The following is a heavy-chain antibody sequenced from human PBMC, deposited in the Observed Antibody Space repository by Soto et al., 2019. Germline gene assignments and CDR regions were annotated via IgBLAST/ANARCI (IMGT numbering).Heavy chain of an antibody. Sequence: PSETLSLTCTVSGGSIRSGGYYWSWIRQHPGKGLEWIGYIYYSGSTYYNPSLKSRVTISVDTSKNQFSLKLSSVTAADTAVYYCARAGLGYCTNGVCPTIDYWGQGTQVPVSA. J-gene: IGHJ4*02. CDR1: GGSIRSGGYY. D-gene: IGHD2-8*01. V-gene: IGHV4-31*03. CDR3: ARAGLGYCTNGVCPTIDY. CDR2: IYYSGST.